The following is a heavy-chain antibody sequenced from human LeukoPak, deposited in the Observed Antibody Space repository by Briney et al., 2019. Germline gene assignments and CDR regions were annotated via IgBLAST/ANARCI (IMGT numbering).Heavy chain of an antibody. V-gene: IGHV1-69*13. Sequence: SVKVSCKASGGTFSSYAISWVRQAPGQGLEWMGGIIPIFGTANYAQKFQGRVTITADESTSTAYMELSSLRSEDTAVYYCARVPVLFGVVNNWFDPWGQGTLVTVSS. CDR1: GGTFSSYA. CDR3: ARVPVLFGVVNNWFDP. J-gene: IGHJ5*02. D-gene: IGHD3-3*01. CDR2: IIPIFGTA.